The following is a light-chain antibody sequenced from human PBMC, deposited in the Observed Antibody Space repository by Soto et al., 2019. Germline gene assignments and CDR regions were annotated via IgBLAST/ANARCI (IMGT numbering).Light chain of an antibody. J-gene: IGLJ1*01. Sequence: LTQPASVSGSPGQSITISCTGTSSDVGGYDYVSWYQQHPGKAPKLMIYEVSNRPSGVSNRFSGSKSGNTASLTISGLQAEDEADYYCSSYTSSSTLYVFGTGTKVTVL. CDR3: SSYTSSSTLYV. V-gene: IGLV2-14*01. CDR2: EVS. CDR1: SSDVGGYDY.